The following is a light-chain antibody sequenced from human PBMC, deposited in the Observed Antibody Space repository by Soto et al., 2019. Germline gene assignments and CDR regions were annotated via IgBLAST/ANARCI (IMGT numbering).Light chain of an antibody. J-gene: IGKJ1*01. CDR1: QDIRNG. CDR2: AAS. CDR3: LQHNEYPRT. Sequence: DIQMTQSPPAMSASVGDGVTITCRTSQDIRNGLAWFQQKPGQVPKRLIYAASSLQSGVPSRFSAYGSGTEFTLTIGRLQPEDFATYYCLQHNEYPRTFGQGNKVE. V-gene: IGKV1-17*03.